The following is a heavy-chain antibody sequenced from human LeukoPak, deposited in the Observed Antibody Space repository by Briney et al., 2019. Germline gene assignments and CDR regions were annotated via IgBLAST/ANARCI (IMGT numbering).Heavy chain of an antibody. D-gene: IGHD1-26*01. CDR2: ITASGTAM. J-gene: IGHJ4*02. V-gene: IGHV3-48*02. CDR3: ASSGSYRFDY. Sequence: GGSLRLSCAASGFTFNTYTMNWVRQAPGKGLEWVSHITASGTAMFYADSVKGRFTISRDNAKNSLYLQMNSLRDEDTAVYYCASSGSYRFDYWGQGTLVTVSS. CDR1: GFTFNTYT.